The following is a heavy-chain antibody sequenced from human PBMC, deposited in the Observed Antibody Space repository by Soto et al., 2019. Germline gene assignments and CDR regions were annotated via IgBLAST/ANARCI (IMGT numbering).Heavy chain of an antibody. V-gene: IGHV4-59*01. J-gene: IGHJ4*02. CDR1: GGSISSYY. D-gene: IGHD5-12*01. CDR3: ARSGYETSFDY. Sequence: QVQLQESGPGLVKPSETLSLTCTVSGGSISSYYWSWIRQPQGQGLEWIGYIYYSGSTNYNPSLTSRVTISVDTSKNQFSLKLSSVTAADTAVYYCARSGYETSFDYWGQGTLVTVSS. CDR2: IYYSGST.